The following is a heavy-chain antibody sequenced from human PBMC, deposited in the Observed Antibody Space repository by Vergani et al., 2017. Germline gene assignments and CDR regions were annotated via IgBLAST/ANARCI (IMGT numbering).Heavy chain of an antibody. CDR2: ISWDGGST. Sequence: EVQLVESGGVVVQPGGSLRLSCAASGVTFDDYTMHWVRQAPGKGLEWVSLISWDGGSTYYADSVKGRFTISRDNSKNSLYLQMNSLRTEDTALYYCAKGRGFRGRGVLEWGQGTLVTVSS. D-gene: IGHD3-10*01. V-gene: IGHV3-43*01. CDR3: AKGRGFRGRGVLE. J-gene: IGHJ4*02. CDR1: GVTFDDYT.